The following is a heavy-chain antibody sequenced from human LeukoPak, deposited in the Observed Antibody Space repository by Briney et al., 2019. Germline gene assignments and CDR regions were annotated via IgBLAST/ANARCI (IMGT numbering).Heavy chain of an antibody. CDR1: GGSISSGGYY. CDR3: ARDSPMATPWYFDL. V-gene: IGHV4-31*03. D-gene: IGHD5-24*01. CDR2: IYYSGST. Sequence: SQTLSLTCTVSGGSISSGGYYWSWIRQHPGKGLEWIGYIYYSGSTYYNPSLESRVTISVDTSKNQFSLKLSSVTAADTAVYYCARDSPMATPWYFDLWGRGTLVTVSS. J-gene: IGHJ2*01.